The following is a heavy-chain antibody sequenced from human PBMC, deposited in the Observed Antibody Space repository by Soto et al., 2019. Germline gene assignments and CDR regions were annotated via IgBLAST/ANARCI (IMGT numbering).Heavy chain of an antibody. Sequence: GGSLRLSCVVSGVSFSDYSMNCVRQAPGKGLEWVSLITGNSEYKYYAGSVKGRFTVSRDNAKNSLYLQMNSLTVEDTAVYYCARSGELLQTFDSWGQGTLVTVSS. D-gene: IGHD1-26*01. CDR2: ITGNSEYK. CDR1: GVSFSDYS. CDR3: ARSGELLQTFDS. V-gene: IGHV3-21*06. J-gene: IGHJ4*02.